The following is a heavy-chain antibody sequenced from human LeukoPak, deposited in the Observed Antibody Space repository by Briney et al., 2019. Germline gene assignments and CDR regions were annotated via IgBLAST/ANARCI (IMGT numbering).Heavy chain of an antibody. CDR3: AKPPSGSTVYYYYMDV. Sequence: GGSLRLSCAASGFTFSSYWMSWVRQAPGKGLEWVANIKQDGSEKYYVDSVKGRFTISRDNAKNSLYLQMNSLRAEDTAVYYCAKPPSGSTVYYYYMDVWGKGTTVTISS. D-gene: IGHD4-17*01. CDR2: IKQDGSEK. J-gene: IGHJ6*03. CDR1: GFTFSSYW. V-gene: IGHV3-7*01.